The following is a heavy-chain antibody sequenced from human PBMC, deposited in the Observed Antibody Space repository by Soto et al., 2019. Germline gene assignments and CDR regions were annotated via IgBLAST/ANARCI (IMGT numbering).Heavy chain of an antibody. CDR2: IDPSDSYT. CDR3: ARRATSPTNFDY. CDR1: GYNFTNYW. V-gene: IGHV5-10-1*01. J-gene: IGHJ4*02. Sequence: GESLKISCKGSGYNFTNYWISWVRQMPGKGLEWMGRIDPSDSYTKYSPSLQAHVTISTDPSISTAYLQWSSLKASDTAMYYCARRATSPTNFDYWGQGTLVTVSS.